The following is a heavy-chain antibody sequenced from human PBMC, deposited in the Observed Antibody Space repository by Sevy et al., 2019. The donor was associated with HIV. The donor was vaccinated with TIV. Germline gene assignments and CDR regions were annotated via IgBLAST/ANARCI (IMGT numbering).Heavy chain of an antibody. V-gene: IGHV4-39*01. CDR3: ARHGGIAVATLDY. J-gene: IGHJ4*02. D-gene: IGHD6-19*01. CDR1: GGSISSSTYY. Sequence: SETLSLTCTVSGGSISSSTYYWGWIRQPPEKGLEWIASIYYSGGTYYNVSLESRVTIYVDMSKNQFSLRLTSVTAADTAVYYCARHGGIAVATLDYWGQGTLVTVSS. CDR2: IYYSGGT.